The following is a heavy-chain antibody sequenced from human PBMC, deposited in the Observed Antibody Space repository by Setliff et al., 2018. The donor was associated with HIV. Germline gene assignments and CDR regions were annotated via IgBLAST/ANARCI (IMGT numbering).Heavy chain of an antibody. Sequence: GGSLRLSCAASGFTVSSNYMSWVRQAPGKGLEWVSVIYGGGTTHYADSVKGRFTISRDNAQNSLYLQMHSLGAEDTAVYYCARVRDYYDSGAQAFDIWGQGTMVTVSS. D-gene: IGHD3-22*01. CDR2: IYGGGTT. CDR3: ARVRDYYDSGAQAFDI. J-gene: IGHJ3*02. V-gene: IGHV3-66*01. CDR1: GFTVSSNY.